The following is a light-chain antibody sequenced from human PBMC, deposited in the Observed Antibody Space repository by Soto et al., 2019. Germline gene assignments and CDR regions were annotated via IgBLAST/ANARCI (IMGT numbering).Light chain of an antibody. CDR1: QNITNN. Sequence: DIQMTQTPSSLSASMVDRFTITFRASQNITNNLSWYQQKPGKAPNLLIYHASKLAKGVTSRFSGSGSGTDFSFIITSLQREDLATYYCQQYYGLPPLTFGQGTRLEIK. V-gene: IGKV1-33*01. J-gene: IGKJ5*01. CDR2: HAS. CDR3: QQYYGLPPLT.